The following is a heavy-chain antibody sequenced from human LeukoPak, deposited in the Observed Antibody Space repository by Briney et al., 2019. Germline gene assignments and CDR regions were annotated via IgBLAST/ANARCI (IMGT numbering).Heavy chain of an antibody. D-gene: IGHD1-26*01. V-gene: IGHV3-21*01. Sequence: GGSVRLSCAASGFTFSFYWMSWVRQAPGKGLEWVSSISSSSSYIYYADSVKGRFTISRDNAKNSLYLQMNSLRAEDTAVYYCASGSYYDSEGDYWGQGTLVTVSS. J-gene: IGHJ4*02. CDR3: ASGSYYDSEGDY. CDR2: ISSSSSYI. CDR1: GFTFSFYW.